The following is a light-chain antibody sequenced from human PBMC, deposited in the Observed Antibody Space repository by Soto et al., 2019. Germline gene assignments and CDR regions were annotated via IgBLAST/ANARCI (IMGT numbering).Light chain of an antibody. CDR2: HAS. Sequence: EIVLTQSPATLSLSPGENATRSCRASQSVSSYLAWYQQKPGQAPRLLIYHASNRATGIPARFSGSGSGTDFTLTISSLEPEDFAVYYCQQRTTWHRTFGQGTKVEIK. V-gene: IGKV3-11*01. J-gene: IGKJ1*01. CDR3: QQRTTWHRT. CDR1: QSVSSY.